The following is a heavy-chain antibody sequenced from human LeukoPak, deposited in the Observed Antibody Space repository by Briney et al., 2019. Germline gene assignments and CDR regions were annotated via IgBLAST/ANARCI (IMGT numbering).Heavy chain of an antibody. CDR2: IYYSGST. Sequence: SETLSLTCTASGGSISSYYWSWIRQPPGKGLEWIGYIYYSGSTNYNPSLKSRVTISVDTSKNQFSLRLSSVTAADTAVYYCARPSRQVGPYYGMDIWGQGTTVTVSS. J-gene: IGHJ6*02. V-gene: IGHV4-59*08. D-gene: IGHD1-26*01. CDR3: ARPSRQVGPYYGMDI. CDR1: GGSISSYY.